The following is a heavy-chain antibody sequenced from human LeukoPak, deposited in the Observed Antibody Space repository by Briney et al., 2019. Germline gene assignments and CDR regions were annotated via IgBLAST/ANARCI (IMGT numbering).Heavy chain of an antibody. Sequence: PSETLSLTCTVSGGSISSGDYYWSWIRQPPGTGLEWIGYIYYSGSTYYNPSLKSRVTISVDTSKNQFSLKLSSVTAADTAVYYCARDQETGTTGAFDIWGQGTMVTVSS. D-gene: IGHD1-7*01. V-gene: IGHV4-30-4*01. CDR1: GGSISSGDYY. CDR3: ARDQETGTTGAFDI. CDR2: IYYSGST. J-gene: IGHJ3*02.